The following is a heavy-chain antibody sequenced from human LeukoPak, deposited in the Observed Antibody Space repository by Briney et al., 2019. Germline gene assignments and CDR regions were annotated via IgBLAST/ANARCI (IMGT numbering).Heavy chain of an antibody. CDR1: GGSIRCYY. Sequence: SETLSLTCTVSGGSIRCYYWSWIRQPAGKGLEWIGRIYSSGSTNYNPSLKSRVTMSVDTSKNQFSLKLSSVIAADTAVYYCARGLGRDYYYGMDVWGQGTTVTVSS. CDR2: IYSSGST. J-gene: IGHJ6*02. V-gene: IGHV4-4*07. D-gene: IGHD7-27*01. CDR3: ARGLGRDYYYGMDV.